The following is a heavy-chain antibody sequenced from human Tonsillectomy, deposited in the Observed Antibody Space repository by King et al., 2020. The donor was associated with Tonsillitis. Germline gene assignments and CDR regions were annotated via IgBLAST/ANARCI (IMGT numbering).Heavy chain of an antibody. CDR1: GGSISSSDHY. CDR2: MYYSGTI. V-gene: IGHV4-39*01. J-gene: IGHJ4*02. CDR3: ARSVSGSFDY. D-gene: IGHD2-15*01. Sequence: LQLQESGPGVVKPSETLSLTCTVSGGSISSSDHYWAWIRQPPGKGLEWIGYMYYSGTIFYNPSLKSRITISGGTSENRFSLKLSPVTAADAAVYFCARSVSGSFDYWGQGALVTVSS.